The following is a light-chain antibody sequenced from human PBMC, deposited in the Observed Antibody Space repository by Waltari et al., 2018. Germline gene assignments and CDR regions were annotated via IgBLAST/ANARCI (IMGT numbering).Light chain of an antibody. CDR2: AAS. V-gene: IGKV1-39*01. J-gene: IGKJ2*01. CDR1: QFVSNY. Sequence: DTQMTQSPSSLSASVGDRVTITARASQFVSNYLNWYQHKLGKAPKLLISAASSLQGGVPSRFSGSGSGTDFTLTISSLQPEDFATYYCQQTYTSPPEYTFGQGTKLEIK. CDR3: QQTYTSPPEYT.